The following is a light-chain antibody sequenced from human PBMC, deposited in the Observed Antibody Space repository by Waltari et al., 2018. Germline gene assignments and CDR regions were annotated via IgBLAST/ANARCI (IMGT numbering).Light chain of an antibody. CDR3: QQYNNWPPWT. CDR2: GAS. J-gene: IGKJ1*01. CDR1: QSVRNN. V-gene: IGKV3-15*01. Sequence: IVMTQSPATLSVSPEERATLSCRASQSVRNNLVWYQQKPGQAPRLLIYGASTRVAGIPARFSGSGSGTEFTLTISSLQSEDFAVYNCQQYNNWPPWTFGQGTKVEIK.